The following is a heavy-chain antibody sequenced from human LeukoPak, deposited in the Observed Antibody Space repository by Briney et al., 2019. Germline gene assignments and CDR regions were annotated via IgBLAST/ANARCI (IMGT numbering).Heavy chain of an antibody. V-gene: IGHV4-31*03. J-gene: IGHJ3*02. CDR3: ARMERYYYDSSGYYYDAFDI. Sequence: PSQTLSLTCTVSGGSISSGGYYWSWIRQHPGKGLEWIGYIYYSGSTYYNPSLKSRVTISVDTSKNQFSLKLSSVTAADTAVYYCARMERYYYDSSGYYYDAFDIWGQGTMVTVSS. D-gene: IGHD3-22*01. CDR2: IYYSGST. CDR1: GGSISSGGYY.